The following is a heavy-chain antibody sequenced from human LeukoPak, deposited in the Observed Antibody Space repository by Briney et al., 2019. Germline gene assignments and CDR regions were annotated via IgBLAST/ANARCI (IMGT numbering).Heavy chain of an antibody. CDR3: ARAREDCSGGSCYRREGYYFDY. Sequence: GASVKVSCKASGYTFTSYGISWVRQAPGQGLEWMGWISAYNGNTNYAQKLQGRVTMTTDTSTSTAYMELRSLRSDDTAVYYCARAREDCSGGSCYRREGYYFDYWGQGTLVTVSS. J-gene: IGHJ4*02. D-gene: IGHD2-15*01. CDR2: ISAYNGNT. CDR1: GYTFTSYG. V-gene: IGHV1-18*01.